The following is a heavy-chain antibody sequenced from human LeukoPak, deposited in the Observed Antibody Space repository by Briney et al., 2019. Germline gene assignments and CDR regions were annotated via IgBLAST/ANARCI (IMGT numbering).Heavy chain of an antibody. CDR1: GGSISSSSYY. J-gene: IGHJ4*02. Sequence: SETLSLTCTVSGGSISSSSYYWGWIRQPPGKGLEWIGSIYHSGNTYYNPSLKSRVTISVDTSKNQFSLQLTSVTAADTAVYYCARDVYSSGWAFDYWGQGTLVTVSS. CDR2: IYHSGNT. D-gene: IGHD6-19*01. V-gene: IGHV4-39*07. CDR3: ARDVYSSGWAFDY.